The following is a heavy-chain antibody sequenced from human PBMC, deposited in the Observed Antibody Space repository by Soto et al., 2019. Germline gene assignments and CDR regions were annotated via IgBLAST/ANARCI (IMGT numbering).Heavy chain of an antibody. J-gene: IGHJ4*02. D-gene: IGHD3-22*01. CDR1: GFTFSSYA. Sequence: GGSLRLSCAASGFTFSSYAMSWVRQAPGKGLEWITGIGGNGDTTYNADSVKGRFTISRDNTKNTLYLQMNSLRVDDTAVYYCAKDPQRGLHTLVVALYYFDHWGQGALVTVSS. CDR3: AKDPQRGLHTLVVALYYFDH. CDR2: IGGNGDTT. V-gene: IGHV3-23*01.